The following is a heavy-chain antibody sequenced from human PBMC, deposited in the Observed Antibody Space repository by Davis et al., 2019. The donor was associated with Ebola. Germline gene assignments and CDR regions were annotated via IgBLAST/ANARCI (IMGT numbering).Heavy chain of an antibody. J-gene: IGHJ3*02. Sequence: GESLKISCAASGFTFSSYGMHWVRQAPGKGLEWVAFIRYDGSEKYYVDSVKGRFTISRDNAKNSLYLQMNSLRAEDTAVYYCASEGDFYDFWSGSHDGGAFDIWGQGTMVTVSS. CDR2: IRYDGSEK. V-gene: IGHV3-30*02. CDR3: ASEGDFYDFWSGSHDGGAFDI. D-gene: IGHD3-3*01. CDR1: GFTFSSYG.